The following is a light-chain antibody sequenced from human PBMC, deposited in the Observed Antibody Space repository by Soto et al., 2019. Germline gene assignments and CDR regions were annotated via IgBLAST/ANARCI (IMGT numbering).Light chain of an antibody. V-gene: IGKV3-11*01. CDR3: QQRRNWPPYIYT. CDR2: DAS. J-gene: IGKJ2*01. Sequence: EIVLTQSPATLSLSPGERATLSCRASQSVSSYLAWYQQKPGQAPRLLIYDASNRATGIPARFSGSGSGTDFTLTISSLEPEDFAVYYCQQRRNWPPYIYTFGQGTKLEIK. CDR1: QSVSSY.